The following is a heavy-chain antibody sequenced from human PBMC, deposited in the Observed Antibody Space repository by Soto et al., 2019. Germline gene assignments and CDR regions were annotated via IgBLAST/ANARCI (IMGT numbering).Heavy chain of an antibody. CDR1: GGTFSSYA. Sequence: SVKVSCKASGGTFSSYAISWVRQAPGQGLEWMGGIIPIFGTANYAQKFQGRVTITADESTSTAYMELSSLRSEDTAVYYCARYRDSGSYYGAFDIWGQGTMVTVSS. CDR2: IIPIFGTA. D-gene: IGHD1-26*01. CDR3: ARYRDSGSYYGAFDI. V-gene: IGHV1-69*13. J-gene: IGHJ3*02.